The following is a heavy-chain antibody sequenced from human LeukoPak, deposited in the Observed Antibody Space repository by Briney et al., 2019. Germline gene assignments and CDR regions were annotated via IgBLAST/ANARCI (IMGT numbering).Heavy chain of an antibody. CDR1: GFTFSTYW. V-gene: IGHV3-66*02. CDR3: ARDTLRMVRGVED. Sequence: GGSLRLSCAASGFTFSTYWMIWVRQAPGKGLEWVSVIYSDGTTYYADSVKGRFTIPRDNSKNTLYLQMNSLRAEDTAVYYCARDTLRMVRGVEDWGQGTLVTVSS. D-gene: IGHD3-10*01. CDR2: IYSDGTT. J-gene: IGHJ4*02.